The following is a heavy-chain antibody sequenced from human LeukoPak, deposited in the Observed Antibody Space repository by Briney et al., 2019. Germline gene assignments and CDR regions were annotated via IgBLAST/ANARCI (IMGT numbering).Heavy chain of an antibody. CDR2: IYYSGST. CDR1: GGSISTYY. D-gene: IGHD3-9*01. V-gene: IGHV4-59*01. CDR3: ARFSNNYDILTGYPMYYFDY. J-gene: IGHJ4*02. Sequence: SETLSLTCTVSGGSISTYYWSWIRQPPGKGLEWIAYIYYSGSTNYNPSLKSRVTISVDTSKNQFSLKLGSVTAADTAVYYCARFSNNYDILTGYPMYYFDYWGQGTLVTVSS.